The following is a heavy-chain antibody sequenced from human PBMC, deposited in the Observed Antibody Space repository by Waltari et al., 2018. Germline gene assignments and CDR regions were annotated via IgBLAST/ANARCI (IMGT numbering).Heavy chain of an antibody. Sequence: QVQRVQSGTEGKEPGASVRGACKTCGDNCTGYYKHWGRQAPGQGFGWMGWSSPGGGAPEFAQKFQGRVPMTSATSTRPGYLELSRLTYADPAVYYCARGPSHSHSWNYWFDPWGQGTLVTVSS. J-gene: IGHJ5*02. CDR3: ARGPSHSHSWNYWFDP. CDR2: SSPGGGAP. V-gene: IGHV1-2*02. D-gene: IGHD6-13*01. CDR1: GDNCTGYY.